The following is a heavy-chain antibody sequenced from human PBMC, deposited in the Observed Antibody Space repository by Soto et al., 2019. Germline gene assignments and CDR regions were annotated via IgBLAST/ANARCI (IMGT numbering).Heavy chain of an antibody. CDR1: GFTFDDYA. J-gene: IGHJ3*02. Sequence: EVQLVESGGGLVQPGRSLRLSCAASGFTFDDYAMHWVRQAPGKGLEWVSGISWNSGSIDYADSVKGRFTISRDNAKNSLYLQMNRLSAEDTALYYCAKAGNLKSGVDDAFDIWGQGTMVTVSS. V-gene: IGHV3-9*01. D-gene: IGHD3-3*01. CDR3: AKAGNLKSGVDDAFDI. CDR2: ISWNSGSI.